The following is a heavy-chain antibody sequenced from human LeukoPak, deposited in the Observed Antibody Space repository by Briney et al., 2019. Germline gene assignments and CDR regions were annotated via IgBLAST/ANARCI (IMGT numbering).Heavy chain of an antibody. Sequence: GGSLRLSXAASGFTFSSYSMNWVRQAPGKGLEWVSYISSSSSTIYYADSVKGRFTISRDNAKNSLYLQMNSLRAEDTAVYYCARSSVAAAGSFDYWGQGTLVTVSS. V-gene: IGHV3-48*01. J-gene: IGHJ4*02. CDR1: GFTFSSYS. CDR2: ISSSSSTI. D-gene: IGHD6-13*01. CDR3: ARSSVAAAGSFDY.